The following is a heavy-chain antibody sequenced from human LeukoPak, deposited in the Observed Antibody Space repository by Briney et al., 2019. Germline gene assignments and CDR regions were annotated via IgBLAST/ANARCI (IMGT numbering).Heavy chain of an antibody. Sequence: PGGSLRLSCAASGFTFSSYSMNWVRQAPGKGLEWVSSISSSSSYIYYADSVKGRVTISRDNAKNSLYLQMNSLRAEDTAVYYCAREWFGELLDGYWGQGTLVTVSS. V-gene: IGHV3-21*01. CDR1: GFTFSSYS. CDR2: ISSSSSYI. CDR3: AREWFGELLDGY. D-gene: IGHD3-10*01. J-gene: IGHJ4*02.